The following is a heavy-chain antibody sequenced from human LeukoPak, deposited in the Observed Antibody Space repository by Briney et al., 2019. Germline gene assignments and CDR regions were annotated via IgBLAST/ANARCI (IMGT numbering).Heavy chain of an antibody. V-gene: IGHV4-59*07. CDR3: ARGRIPAGGLDWFDP. CDR2: IYYSGNT. CDR1: GGSISSYY. J-gene: IGHJ5*02. D-gene: IGHD6-13*01. Sequence: SDTLSLTCTVSGGSISSYYWSWIRQPPGKGLEWIGYIYYSGNTNYNPSLKSRVTISVDTSKNQFSLKLTSVTTADTAVYYCARGRIPAGGLDWFDPWGQGTLVTVSS.